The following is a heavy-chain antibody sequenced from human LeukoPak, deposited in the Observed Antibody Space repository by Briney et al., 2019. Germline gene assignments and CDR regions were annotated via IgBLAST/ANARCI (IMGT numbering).Heavy chain of an antibody. CDR2: ISGSTGST. CDR1: GFTFSNYA. D-gene: IGHD5-24*01. Sequence: GGSLRLSCAASGFTFSNYAMNWARQAPGKGLEWVSLISGSTGSTYYADSVKGRFSISRDNSKNTVYLQMNSLKTEDTAVYYCTRRGSFVEMGTRSRDGIDYWGQGTLVTVSS. CDR3: TRRGSFVEMGTRSRDGIDY. J-gene: IGHJ4*02. V-gene: IGHV3-23*01.